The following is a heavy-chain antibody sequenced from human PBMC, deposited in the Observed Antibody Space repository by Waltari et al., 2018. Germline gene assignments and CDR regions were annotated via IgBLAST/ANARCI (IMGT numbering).Heavy chain of an antibody. CDR2: INPITGGT. D-gene: IGHD1-26*01. CDR1: GFTFTDYH. Sequence: QVQLVQSGAEVKKPGASLKVSCTASGFTFTDYHFHWLRQAPGQGFEWMGWINPITGGTMYAQKFQSRVTLTRDTSSSTTFMELSSLKSDDTAVYYCARIAFSGNYNWFDPWGQGTPVTVSA. J-gene: IGHJ5*02. V-gene: IGHV1-2*02. CDR3: ARIAFSGNYNWFDP.